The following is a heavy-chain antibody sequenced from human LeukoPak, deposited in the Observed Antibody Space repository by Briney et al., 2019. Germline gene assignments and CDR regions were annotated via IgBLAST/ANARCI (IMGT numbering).Heavy chain of an antibody. CDR2: INRRGGT. D-gene: IGHD3-9*01. V-gene: IGHV4-34*01. CDR3: ARVRRRYFDWLLSETLYYFDY. J-gene: IGHJ4*02. Sequence: SETLSLTCAVYGVSLSGYYWGWIRQPTGGGLEWIGEINRRGGTNYNPSLKSRVTISVDTSKNQFSLKLSSVTAADTAVYYRARVRRRYFDWLLSETLYYFDYWGQGTLVTVSS. CDR1: GVSLSGYY.